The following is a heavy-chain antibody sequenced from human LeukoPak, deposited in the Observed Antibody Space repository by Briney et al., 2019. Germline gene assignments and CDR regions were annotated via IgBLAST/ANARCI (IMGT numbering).Heavy chain of an antibody. CDR1: GFTFDDYA. J-gene: IGHJ6*02. V-gene: IGHV3-9*01. D-gene: IGHD2-8*01. CDR2: ISWNSNRK. CDR3: AKDLMDSLYYYGMDV. Sequence: PGRSLRLSCAASGFTFDDYAIHWVRQAPGKGLEWVSGISWNSNRKVYADSVKGRFTISRDNAKNSLYLQMNSLTAEDTALYYCAKDLMDSLYYYGMDVWGQGTTVTVSS.